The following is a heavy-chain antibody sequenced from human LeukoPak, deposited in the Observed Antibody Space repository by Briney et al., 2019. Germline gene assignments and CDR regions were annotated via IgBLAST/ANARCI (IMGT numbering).Heavy chain of an antibody. CDR3: ARIGYSSSCTDY. V-gene: IGHV3-7*01. J-gene: IGHJ4*02. Sequence: QPGGSLRLSCAASGFTFSNYWMTWVRQAPGKGLEWVANIKEDGSQKYYGDSVKGRFTISRDNAKNSVYLQMNSLRAGDTAVYYCARIGYSSSCTDYWGQGTLVTVSS. D-gene: IGHD2-2*01. CDR1: GFTFSNYW. CDR2: IKEDGSQK.